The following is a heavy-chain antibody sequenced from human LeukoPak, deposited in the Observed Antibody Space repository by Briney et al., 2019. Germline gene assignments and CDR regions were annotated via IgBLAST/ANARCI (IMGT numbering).Heavy chain of an antibody. D-gene: IGHD2-2*01. V-gene: IGHV1-3*01. J-gene: IGHJ6*02. Sequence: ASVKVSCKASEYTFISYSIHWVRQAPGQRLEWMGWINAGKGNTKYSQKLQGRVTITGDTSASTAYMELSSLRSEGTAVYYCARGSCSSTSCFMDVWGQGTTVTVSS. CDR1: EYTFISYS. CDR3: ARGSCSSTSCFMDV. CDR2: INAGKGNT.